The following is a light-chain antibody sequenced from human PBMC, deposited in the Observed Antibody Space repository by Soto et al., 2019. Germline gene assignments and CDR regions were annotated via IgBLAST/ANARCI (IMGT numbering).Light chain of an antibody. CDR2: ENN. V-gene: IGLV1-40*01. CDR3: QSYDSSLSGYV. Sequence: QAVVTQPPSVSEAPGQRVTISCTGSSSNIGAGYEAHWYQQVPGTAPKLLIYENNNRPSGVPDRFSGSKSGTSASLAITGLQAEDEAEYYCQSYDSSLSGYVFGTGTKLTVL. CDR1: SSNIGAGYE. J-gene: IGLJ1*01.